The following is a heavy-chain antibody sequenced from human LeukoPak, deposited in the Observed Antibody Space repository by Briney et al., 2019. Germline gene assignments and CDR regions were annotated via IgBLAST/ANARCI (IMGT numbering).Heavy chain of an antibody. CDR3: ARGARGYSYVRFDY. CDR2: IYTSGST. J-gene: IGHJ4*02. D-gene: IGHD5-18*01. V-gene: IGHV4-4*07. Sequence: SETLSLTCTVSGGSISSYYWSWIRQPAGKGLEWIGRIYTSGSTNYNPSLKSRVTMSVDTSKNQFSLKLSSVTAADTAVYYCARGARGYSYVRFDYWGQGTLVTVSS. CDR1: GGSISSYY.